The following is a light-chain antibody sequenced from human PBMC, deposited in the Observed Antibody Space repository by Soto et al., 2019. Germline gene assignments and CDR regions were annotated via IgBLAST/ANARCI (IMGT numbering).Light chain of an antibody. CDR3: SSYTSSSTGV. CDR2: DVS. J-gene: IGLJ2*01. Sequence: QSALTQPASVSGSPGQSITISCTGTSNDVGGYNYVSWYQQHPGKAPKLMIYDVSNRPSGVSNRFSGSKSGNTASLTISGLQAEDEADYYCSSYTSSSTGVFGGGTQLTVL. V-gene: IGLV2-14*01. CDR1: SNDVGGYNY.